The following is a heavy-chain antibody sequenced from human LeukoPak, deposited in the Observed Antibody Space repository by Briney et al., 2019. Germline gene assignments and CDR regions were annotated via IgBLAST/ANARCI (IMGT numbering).Heavy chain of an antibody. J-gene: IGHJ4*02. CDR3: TMGGELETYYYDSSGYYGML. V-gene: IGHV1-69*13. D-gene: IGHD3-22*01. CDR1: GGTFSSYA. CDR2: IIPIFGTA. Sequence: GASVKVSCKASGGTFSSYAISWVRQAPGQGLEWMGGIIPIFGTANYAQKFQGSVTITADESTSTAYMELSSLRSEDTAVYYCTMGGELETYYYDSSGYYGMLWGQGTLVTVSS.